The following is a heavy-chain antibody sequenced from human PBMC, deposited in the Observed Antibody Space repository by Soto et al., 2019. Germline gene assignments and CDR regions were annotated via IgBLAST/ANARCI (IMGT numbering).Heavy chain of an antibody. D-gene: IGHD3-3*01. CDR3: ARVIYNDFWSGPNLSFDY. J-gene: IGHJ4*02. V-gene: IGHV4-59*01. CDR2: IYYSGST. CDR1: GGSISSYY. Sequence: SETLSLTCTVSGGSISSYYWSWIRQPPGKGLEWIGYIYYSGSTNYNPSLKSRVTISVDTSKNQFSLKLSSVTAADTAVYYCARVIYNDFWSGPNLSFDYWGQGTLVTVS.